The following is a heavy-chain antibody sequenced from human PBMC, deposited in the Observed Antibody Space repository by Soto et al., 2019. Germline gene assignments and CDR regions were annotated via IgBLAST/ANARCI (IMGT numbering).Heavy chain of an antibody. CDR3: ARDKLVVVTAPYYYYYGMDV. J-gene: IGHJ6*02. V-gene: IGHV1-69*06. CDR2: IIPIFGTA. D-gene: IGHD2-21*02. Sequence: KVSCKASGGTFSSYAISWVRQAPGQGLEWMGGIIPIFGTANYAQKFQGRVTITADKSTSTAYMELSSLRSEDTAVYYCARDKLVVVTAPYYYYYGMDVWGQGTTVTVSS. CDR1: GGTFSSYA.